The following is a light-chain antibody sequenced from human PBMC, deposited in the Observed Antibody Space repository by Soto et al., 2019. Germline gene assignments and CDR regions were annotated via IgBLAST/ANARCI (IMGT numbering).Light chain of an antibody. CDR1: QTISSSF. CDR3: QQYGSSPKT. J-gene: IGKJ1*01. CDR2: GAS. Sequence: EIVLTQSPGTLSLSPGERATLSCRASQTISSSFLAWYQQKRGQAPRLLLYGASTRATGVPDRFSGSGSGTDFTLTISELEPEDFAVYYCQQYGSSPKTFGQGTKVDIK. V-gene: IGKV3-20*01.